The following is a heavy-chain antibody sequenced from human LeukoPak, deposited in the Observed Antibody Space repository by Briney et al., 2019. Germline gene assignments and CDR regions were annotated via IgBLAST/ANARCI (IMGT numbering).Heavy chain of an antibody. J-gene: IGHJ4*02. Sequence: ASVKVSCKASGYTFTGYSMHWVRQAPGQGPEWMGWISAHNGNTNYAQKFQGRVTMTTDTSTSTAYMELRSLRSDDTAVYYCARAEYCSSSSCYSGGRLYSSSAGDYWGQGTLVTVSS. V-gene: IGHV1-18*04. D-gene: IGHD2-2*01. CDR3: ARAEYCSSSSCYSGGRLYSSSAGDY. CDR2: ISAHNGNT. CDR1: GYTFTGYS.